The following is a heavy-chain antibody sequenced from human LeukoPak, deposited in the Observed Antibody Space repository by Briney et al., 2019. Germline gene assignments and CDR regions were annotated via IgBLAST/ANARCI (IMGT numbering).Heavy chain of an antibody. CDR2: IYHSGST. Sequence: SETLSLTCTVSGGSVSDYYWSGIRQPPGKGLEWIGSIYHSGSTYYNPSLKSRVTISVDTSKNQFSLRRSSVTAAHTAVSYCAGVSNYYDSSGYYMGNAFAIWXQGTMVTVXS. D-gene: IGHD3-22*01. J-gene: IGHJ3*02. V-gene: IGHV4-59*02. CDR1: GGSVSDYY. CDR3: AGVSNYYDSSGYYMGNAFAI.